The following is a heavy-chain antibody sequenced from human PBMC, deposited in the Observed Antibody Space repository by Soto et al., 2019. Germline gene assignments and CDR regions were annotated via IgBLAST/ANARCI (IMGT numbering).Heavy chain of an antibody. V-gene: IGHV4-4*02. CDR1: GGSISTSNW. J-gene: IGHJ4*02. Sequence: QVQLQESGPGLVKPSGTLSLTCAVSGGSISTSNWWSWVRQPPGQGLGWIGEVYRTGSTNYNPSPESRLTISVDKSKNQFSLKLTSVTAADTAVYYCARARATIAAAAIFDCWGQGTLVTVSS. D-gene: IGHD6-13*01. CDR3: ARARATIAAAAIFDC. CDR2: VYRTGST.